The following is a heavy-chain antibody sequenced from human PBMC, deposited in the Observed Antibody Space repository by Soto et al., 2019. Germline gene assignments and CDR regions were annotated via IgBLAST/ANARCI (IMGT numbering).Heavy chain of an antibody. Sequence: EVQVSDSGGGLVQPGGSLRLSCVASGFTLSDYAMNWVRQAPGKGLEGISDITGSGGATFYADSVKGRFTVHRDDSKNTLYLRLNSLRAEDTAVYYCAKRSRDGYNSPIDYWGQGTLVTVSS. CDR2: ITGSGGAT. V-gene: IGHV3-23*01. CDR3: AKRSRDGYNSPIDY. CDR1: GFTLSDYA. D-gene: IGHD1-1*01. J-gene: IGHJ4*02.